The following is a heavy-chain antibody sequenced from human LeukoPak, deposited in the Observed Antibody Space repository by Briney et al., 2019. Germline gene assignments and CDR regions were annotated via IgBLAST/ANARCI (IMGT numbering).Heavy chain of an antibody. D-gene: IGHD3-9*01. CDR3: ARVHYDISTVYSYFDY. V-gene: IGHV1-18*01. Sequence: ASVKVSCKASGYTFTSYGISWVRQAPGQGLEWMGWISAYNDNTNYAQKLQGRVTMTTDTSTSTAYMELRSLRSDDTAVYYCARVHYDISTVYSYFDYWGQGTLVTVSS. CDR2: ISAYNDNT. CDR1: GYTFTSYG. J-gene: IGHJ4*02.